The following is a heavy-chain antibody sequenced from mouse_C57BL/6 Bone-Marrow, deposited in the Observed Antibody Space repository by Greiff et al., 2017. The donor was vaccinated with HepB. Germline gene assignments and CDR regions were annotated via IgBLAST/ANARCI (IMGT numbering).Heavy chain of an antibody. CDR3: ARSITTVVATGRYYFDY. D-gene: IGHD1-1*01. CDR2: INPGSGGT. J-gene: IGHJ2*01. V-gene: IGHV1-54*01. CDR1: GYAFTNYL. Sequence: VQGVESGAELVRPGTSVKVSCKASGYAFTNYLIEWVKQRPGQGLEWIGVINPGSGGTNYNEKFTGKATLTADKSSSTAYMQLSSLTSEDSAVYFCARSITTVVATGRYYFDYWGQGTTLTVSS.